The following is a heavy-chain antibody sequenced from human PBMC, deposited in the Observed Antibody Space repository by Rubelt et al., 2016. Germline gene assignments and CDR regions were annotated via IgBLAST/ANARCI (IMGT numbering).Heavy chain of an antibody. J-gene: IGHJ4*02. V-gene: IGHV1-18*01. CDR2: ISAYNGNT. CDR3: ARDLPPFRRYNWNFPLDY. D-gene: IGHD1-7*01. Sequence: QVQLVQSGAEVKKPGASVKVSCKASGYTFTSYGISWVRQAPGQGLEWMGWISAYNGNTNYAQKRQGRVTIATDTAASPAYMELRSLRADDTAVYYCARDLPPFRRYNWNFPLDYWGQGTLVTVSS. CDR1: GYTFTSYG.